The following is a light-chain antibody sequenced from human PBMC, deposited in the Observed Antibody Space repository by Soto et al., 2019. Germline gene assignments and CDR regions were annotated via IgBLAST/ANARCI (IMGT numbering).Light chain of an antibody. J-gene: IGKJ1*01. CDR2: ASS. Sequence: IQMTQSPSSLSASVGDRVTITCRASQSISTYVNWYQQKPGKAPKLLIYASSSLQSGVPSRFSGSGSRTHFTLTIHSLQPEDFATYYCQQSFSTPRTFGPGTRVE. CDR1: QSISTY. CDR3: QQSFSTPRT. V-gene: IGKV1-39*01.